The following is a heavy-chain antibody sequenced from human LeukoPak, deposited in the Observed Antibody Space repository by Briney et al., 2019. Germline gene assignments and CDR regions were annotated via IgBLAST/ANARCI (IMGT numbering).Heavy chain of an antibody. J-gene: IGHJ6*03. D-gene: IGHD6-6*01. V-gene: IGHV4-61*01. CDR3: ARDWGVSARPGYMDV. CDR1: GVSIRRSTYY. Sequence: SETLSLTCTVSGVSIRRSTYYWGWIRQPPGKGLEWIGYIYYSGSTKYNPSLKSRVTISVDTSKNQFSLRLSSVTAADTAVYYCARDWGVSARPGYMDVWGKGTTVTVSS. CDR2: IYYSGST.